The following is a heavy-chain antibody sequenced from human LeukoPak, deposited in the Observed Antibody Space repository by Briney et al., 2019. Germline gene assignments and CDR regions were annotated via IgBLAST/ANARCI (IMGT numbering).Heavy chain of an antibody. CDR3: ARGVIAARLSGVY. CDR1: GYTFTSYD. D-gene: IGHD6-6*01. CDR2: MNPNSGNT. V-gene: IGHV1-8*01. Sequence: ASVKVSCKASGYTFTSYDINCVRQATGQGLEWMGWMNPNSGNTGYAQKFQGRVTMTRNTSISTAYMELSSLRSEDTAVYYCARGVIAARLSGVYWGQGTLVTVSS. J-gene: IGHJ4*02.